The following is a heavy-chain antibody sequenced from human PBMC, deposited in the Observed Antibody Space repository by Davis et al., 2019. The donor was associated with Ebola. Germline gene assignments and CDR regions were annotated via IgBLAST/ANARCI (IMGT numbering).Heavy chain of an antibody. V-gene: IGHV5-51*01. Sequence: GESLKISCQGSGYSFTSYWIAWVRQLPGKGLEWMGIIYPGDSDTRYSPSFQGQVTISADKSISTAYLQWSSLKASDTAIYYCARRYYGHTFDYWGQGTLVTVSS. J-gene: IGHJ4*02. CDR1: GYSFTSYW. CDR3: ARRYYGHTFDY. D-gene: IGHD4-17*01. CDR2: IYPGDSDT.